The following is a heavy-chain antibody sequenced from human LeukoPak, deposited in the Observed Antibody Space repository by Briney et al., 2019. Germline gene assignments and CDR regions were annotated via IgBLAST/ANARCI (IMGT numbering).Heavy chain of an antibody. J-gene: IGHJ3*02. CDR1: GFTFSSYA. Sequence: GGSLRLSCAASGFTFSSYAMSWVRQAPGKGLEWVSAISASGGSTYYADSVKGRFAISRDNSKNTLYLQMNSLRAEDTAVYYCAKDEGYGSGSYYSHDAFDIWGQGTMVTVSS. D-gene: IGHD3-10*01. V-gene: IGHV3-23*01. CDR2: ISASGGST. CDR3: AKDEGYGSGSYYSHDAFDI.